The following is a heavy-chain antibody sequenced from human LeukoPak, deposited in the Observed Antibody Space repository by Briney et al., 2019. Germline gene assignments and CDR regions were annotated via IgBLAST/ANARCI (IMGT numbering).Heavy chain of an antibody. CDR1: GFTFSRHS. CDR3: ARGAQIVVTPAAQARPGPSGIDY. CDR2: ISSGSTYI. J-gene: IGHJ4*02. Sequence: PGGSLRLSCAASGFTFSRHSMNWVRQAPGKGLEWVSSISSGSTYIYYADSVKGRFTISRDNAENSLLLQMNSLRAEDTAVYYCARGAQIVVTPAAQARPGPSGIDYWGQGTLVTVPS. V-gene: IGHV3-21*01. D-gene: IGHD2-2*01.